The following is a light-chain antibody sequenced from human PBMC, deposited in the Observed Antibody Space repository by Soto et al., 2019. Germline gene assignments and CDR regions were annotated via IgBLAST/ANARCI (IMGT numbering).Light chain of an antibody. V-gene: IGKV1-33*01. CDR1: QDINNF. CDR3: QQYGDLYT. CDR2: DAS. J-gene: IGKJ2*01. Sequence: DIQMSQSPSSLSASVGDRVTITCQASQDINNFLNWYQHKPGKAPKLLIYDASNLETGVPSRFSGSGYGRHFTLTISRLQPEDIATYFCQQYGDLYTFGQGTKVDIK.